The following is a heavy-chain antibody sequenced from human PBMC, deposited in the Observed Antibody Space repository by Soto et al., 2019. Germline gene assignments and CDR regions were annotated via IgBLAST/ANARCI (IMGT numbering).Heavy chain of an antibody. V-gene: IGHV3-33*01. CDR3: ARDIGGSTWGQGDY. J-gene: IGHJ4*02. CDR1: GFTFSSYG. CDR2: IWYDGSNK. Sequence: QVQLVESGEGVVQPGRSLRLSCAASGFTFSSYGMHWVRQAPGKGLEWVAVIWYDGSNKYYADSVKGRFTISRDNSKNTLYLQMNSLRAEDTAVYYCARDIGGSTWGQGDYWGQGTLVTVSS. D-gene: IGHD1-26*01.